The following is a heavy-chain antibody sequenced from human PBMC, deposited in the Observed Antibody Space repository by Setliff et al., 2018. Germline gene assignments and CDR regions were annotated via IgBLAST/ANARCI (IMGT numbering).Heavy chain of an antibody. J-gene: IGHJ4*02. V-gene: IGHV3-23*01. D-gene: IGHD2-2*01. CDR2: ISGSAGST. Sequence: GGSLRLSCAASRFTFSSYAMSWVRQAPGKGLEWVSAISGSAGSTYYADSVKGRFTISRDNAKNSLYLQMNSLRAEDTAVYYCAKNGGDIVVVPAAPIDYWGQGTLVTVSS. CDR1: RFTFSSYA. CDR3: AKNGGDIVVVPAAPIDY.